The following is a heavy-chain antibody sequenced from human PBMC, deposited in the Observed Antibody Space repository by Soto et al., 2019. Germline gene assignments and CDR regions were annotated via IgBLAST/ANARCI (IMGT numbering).Heavy chain of an antibody. V-gene: IGHV3-48*02. CDR3: AREVRDTAVAYGDY. CDR2: ISSSISTM. Sequence: EVQLVESGGGLVQPGGSLRLSCAASGFTFSSYSMNWVRQAPGKGLEWLSYISSSISTMHYADSVKGRFTISRDNAKNSLYLQINRRRDEDTAVYYCAREVRDTAVAYGDYLGQGTLVTVSS. J-gene: IGHJ4*02. CDR1: GFTFSSYS. D-gene: IGHD5-18*01.